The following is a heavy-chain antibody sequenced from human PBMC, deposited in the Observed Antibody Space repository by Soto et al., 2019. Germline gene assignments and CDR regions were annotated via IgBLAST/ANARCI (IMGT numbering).Heavy chain of an antibody. Sequence: QVQLVESGGGVVQPGRSLRLSCAASGFTFSSYGMHWVRQAPGKGLEWVAVISYDGSNKYYADSVKGRFTISRDNSKNTLYLQMNSLRAEDTAVYYCSKPYVYLGGYYFDYWGQGTLVTVSS. J-gene: IGHJ4*02. CDR2: ISYDGSNK. CDR1: GFTFSSYG. V-gene: IGHV3-30*18. CDR3: SKPYVYLGGYYFDY. D-gene: IGHD2-8*01.